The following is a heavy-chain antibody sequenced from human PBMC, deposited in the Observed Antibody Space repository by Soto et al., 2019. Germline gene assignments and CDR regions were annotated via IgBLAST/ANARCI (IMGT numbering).Heavy chain of an antibody. CDR2: INHSGST. Sequence: PSETLSLTCAVYGGSFNGYYWSWIRQPPGKGLEWIGEINHSGSTNYNPSLKSRVTISVDTSKNQFSLKLSSVTAADTAVYYCARVPSDIVVARAYYYYYYGMDVWGQGTTVTVSS. CDR3: ARVPSDIVVARAYYYYYYGMDV. J-gene: IGHJ6*02. V-gene: IGHV4-34*01. CDR1: GGSFNGYY. D-gene: IGHD2-15*01.